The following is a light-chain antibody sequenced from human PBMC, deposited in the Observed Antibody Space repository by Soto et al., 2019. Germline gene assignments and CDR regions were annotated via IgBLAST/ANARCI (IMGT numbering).Light chain of an antibody. Sequence: EIVLTQSPGTLSLSPGERATLSCRASQSVSISYLAWYQQKPGQAPRLLIYGASSRATGIPDRFSGSGSGTDFTLTISRLEPEDFAVYYCQQYGRSSFTFGGGTKVEIK. J-gene: IGKJ4*01. CDR3: QQYGRSSFT. V-gene: IGKV3-20*01. CDR1: QSVSISY. CDR2: GAS.